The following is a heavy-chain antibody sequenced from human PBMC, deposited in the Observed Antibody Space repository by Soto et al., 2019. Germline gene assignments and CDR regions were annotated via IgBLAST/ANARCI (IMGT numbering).Heavy chain of an antibody. Sequence: EVQLVESGGGLIQPGGSLILSCAASGFTFSSNDMNWVRQAPGKGLEWVSLIYSGGSTYYADSVKGRFTISRDNTKNTLYLQMSSLRADDTAVYYCATRPLLPGDPWGQGTMVTVSS. V-gene: IGHV3-53*01. CDR2: IYSGGST. D-gene: IGHD3-22*01. CDR3: ATRPLLPGDP. J-gene: IGHJ3*01. CDR1: GFTFSSND.